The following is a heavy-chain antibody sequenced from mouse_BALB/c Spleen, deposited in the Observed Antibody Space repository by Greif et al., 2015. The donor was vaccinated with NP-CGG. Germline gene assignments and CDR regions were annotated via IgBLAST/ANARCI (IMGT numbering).Heavy chain of an antibody. CDR3: AGGDYVWFAY. D-gene: IGHD2-4*01. CDR2: ISYSGST. CDR1: GYSITSDYA. Sequence: EVHLVESGPGLVKPSQSLSLTCTVTGYSITSDYAWNWIRQFPGNKLEWMGYISYSGSTSYNPSLKSRTSITRDTSKNQFFLQLNSVTTEDTATYYCAGGDYVWFAYWGQGTLVTVSA. J-gene: IGHJ3*01. V-gene: IGHV3-2*02.